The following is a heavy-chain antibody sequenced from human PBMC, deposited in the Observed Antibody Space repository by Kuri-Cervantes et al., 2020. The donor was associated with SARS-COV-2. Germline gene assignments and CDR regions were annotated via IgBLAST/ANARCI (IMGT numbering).Heavy chain of an antibody. CDR2: IYYSGST. D-gene: IGHD3-3*01. V-gene: IGHV4-39*07. Sequence: GSLRLSCTVSGGSIGSSSYYWGWIRQPPGKGLEWIGSIYYSGSTNYNPSLKSRVTISVDTSKNQFSLKLSSVTAADTAVYYCARDRYDQMDVWGKGTTVTVSS. J-gene: IGHJ6*04. CDR3: ARDRYDQMDV. CDR1: GGSIGSSSYY.